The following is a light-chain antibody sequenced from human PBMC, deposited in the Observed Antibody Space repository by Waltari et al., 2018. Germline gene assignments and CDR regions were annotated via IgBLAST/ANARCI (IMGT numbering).Light chain of an antibody. CDR3: QQSYSSPWT. V-gene: IGKV1-39*01. CDR2: AAS. Sequence: DIQMTQSPSSLSASVGDRVTITCRASQSIRKYLNWYQQKPGKAPKVLIYAASGLQSGVPSRFSGRGSGTDFTLTISSLQPEDFATYWCQQSYSSPWTFGQGTKVEIK. CDR1: QSIRKY. J-gene: IGKJ1*01.